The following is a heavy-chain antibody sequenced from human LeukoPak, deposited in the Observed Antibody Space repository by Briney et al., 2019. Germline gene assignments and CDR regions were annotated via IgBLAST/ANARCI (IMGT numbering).Heavy chain of an antibody. Sequence: SETLSLTCSVSGGSISTYYWNWIRQPPGKGLEWIGYIYYSGSTNYNPSLKSRVTISVDTSKNQFSLKLSPVTAADTAVYYCARELSGSQFDWGQGTLVTVSS. J-gene: IGHJ4*02. CDR1: GGSISTYY. CDR2: IYYSGST. V-gene: IGHV4-59*12. CDR3: ARELSGSQFD. D-gene: IGHD1-26*01.